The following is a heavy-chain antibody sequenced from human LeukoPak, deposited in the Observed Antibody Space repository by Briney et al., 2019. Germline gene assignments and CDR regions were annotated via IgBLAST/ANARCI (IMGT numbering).Heavy chain of an antibody. D-gene: IGHD2-15*01. CDR2: ISAYNGST. CDR3: ARDVCSGGSCYSGTFLDY. CDR1: GYTFTSYG. J-gene: IGHJ4*02. V-gene: IGHV1-18*01. Sequence: GASVKVSCKASGYTFTSYGISWVRQAPGQGLEWMGWISAYNGSTNYAQKLQGRVTMTTDTSTSTAYMELRSLRSDDTAVYYCARDVCSGGSCYSGTFLDYWGQGTLVTVSS.